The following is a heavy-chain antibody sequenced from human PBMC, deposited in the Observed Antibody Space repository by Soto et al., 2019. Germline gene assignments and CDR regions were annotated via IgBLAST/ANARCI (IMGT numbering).Heavy chain of an antibody. CDR2: ISGSGGST. CDR1: GFTFSLYA. Sequence: EVQLLESGGGLVQPGGSLRLSCAASGFTFSLYAMSWVRQAPGKGLEWVSVISGSGGSTYYADSVKGRFTVSRDNSKNTLYLQMNRRGVEDTAVYYCAKSVGGTNYYYGMDVWGRGTTVTGSS. J-gene: IGHJ6*02. D-gene: IGHD2-15*01. V-gene: IGHV3-23*01. CDR3: AKSVGGTNYYYGMDV.